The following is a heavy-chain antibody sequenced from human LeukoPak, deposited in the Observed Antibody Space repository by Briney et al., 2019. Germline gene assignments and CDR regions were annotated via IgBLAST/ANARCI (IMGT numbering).Heavy chain of an antibody. D-gene: IGHD3-16*02. V-gene: IGHV3-21*01. CDR2: ISSSSSYI. CDR3: LWRNGRPKYDYVWGSYRKEAPYYYYYYMDV. Sequence: GGSLRLSCAASGFTFSSYSMNWVRQAPGKGLEWVSSISSSSSYIYYADSVKGRFTISRDNAKNSLYLQMNSLRAEDTAVYYCLWRNGRPKYDYVWGSYRKEAPYYYYYYMDVWGKGTTVTVSS. J-gene: IGHJ6*03. CDR1: GFTFSSYS.